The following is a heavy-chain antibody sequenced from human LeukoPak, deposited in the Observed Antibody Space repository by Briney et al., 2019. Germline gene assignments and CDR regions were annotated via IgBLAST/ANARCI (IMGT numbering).Heavy chain of an antibody. V-gene: IGHV3-30*02. Sequence: GGSLRLSCAASGFTFSSYGMHWVRQAPGKGLEWVAFIRCDGSNKYYADSVKGRFTISRDNSKNTLYLQMNSLRADDTAVYYCAKGGPTGSNYFDFWGQGTLVTVSS. CDR2: IRCDGSNK. CDR1: GFTFSSYG. J-gene: IGHJ4*02. D-gene: IGHD1-26*01. CDR3: AKGGPTGSNYFDF.